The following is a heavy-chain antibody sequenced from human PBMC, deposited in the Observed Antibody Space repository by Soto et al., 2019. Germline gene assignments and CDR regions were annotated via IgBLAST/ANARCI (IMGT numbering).Heavy chain of an antibody. V-gene: IGHV1-69*01. D-gene: IGHD6-13*01. CDR1: GGTFSSYA. CDR2: IIPIFGTA. J-gene: IGHJ6*02. CDR3: ARAIAAAVVYYYYGMDV. Sequence: QVQLVQSGAEVKKPGSSVKVSCKASGGTFSSYAISWLRQAPGQGLEWMGGIIPIFGTANYAQKFQGRVTVTADESKSTAYMELSSLRSEDTAVYYCARAIAAAVVYYYYGMDVWGQGTTVTVSS.